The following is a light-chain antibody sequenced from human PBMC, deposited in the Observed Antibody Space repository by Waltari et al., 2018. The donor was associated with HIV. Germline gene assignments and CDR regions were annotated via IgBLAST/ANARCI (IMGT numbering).Light chain of an antibody. V-gene: IGKV4-1*01. CDR1: QTVLYKSNNKNH. CDR2: WAS. Sequence: DIVMTQSPDSLAVSLGERATISCKSRQTVLYKSNNKNHLAWYQQKAGQPPKLLIYWASIREIGVPERFTGSGSVTDFNLTISSLLADDVAVYYCQQFLTFPRTFGQGTKVEI. CDR3: QQFLTFPRT. J-gene: IGKJ1*01.